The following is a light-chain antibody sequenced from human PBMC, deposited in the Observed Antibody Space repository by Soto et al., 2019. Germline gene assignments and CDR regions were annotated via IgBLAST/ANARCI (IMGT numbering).Light chain of an antibody. V-gene: IGLV2-14*01. J-gene: IGLJ1*01. CDR3: SSYTSSNTLEV. CDR1: SRDVGGSNY. CDR2: EVS. Sequence: QSVLIQPASVSGSPGQSITISCTGTSRDVGGSNYVSWYQHHPHRAPILLIYEVSYRPSGVSSRFSGSNSGNTASLTISGLQAEDDADYYCSSYTSSNTLEVFGVGTKVTVL.